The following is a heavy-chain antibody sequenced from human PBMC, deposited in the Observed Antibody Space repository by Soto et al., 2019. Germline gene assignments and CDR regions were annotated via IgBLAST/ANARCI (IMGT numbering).Heavy chain of an antibody. V-gene: IGHV3-30-3*01. CDR2: ISYDGSNK. D-gene: IGHD3-3*01. CDR3: ARDEYDFWSGYPTYYYYGMDV. Sequence: PGGSLRLSCAASGFTFSSYAMHWVRQAPGKGLEWVAVISYDGSNKYYADSVKGRFTISRDNSKNTLYLQMNSLRAEDTAVYYCARDEYDFWSGYPTYYYYGMDVWGQGTTVTVPS. CDR1: GFTFSSYA. J-gene: IGHJ6*02.